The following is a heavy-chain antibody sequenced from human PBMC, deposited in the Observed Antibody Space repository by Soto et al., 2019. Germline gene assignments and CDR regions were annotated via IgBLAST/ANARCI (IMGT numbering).Heavy chain of an antibody. CDR2: INAGNGNT. V-gene: IGHV1-3*01. D-gene: IGHD6-19*01. Sequence: ASVKVSCKASGYTFTSYAMHWVRQAPGQRLEWMGWINAGNGNTKYSQKFQGRVTITRDTSASTAYMELSSLRSEDTAVYYCARDRSRSSSSGWRYYYGMDVWGQGTTVTVS. CDR1: GYTFTSYA. J-gene: IGHJ6*02. CDR3: ARDRSRSSSSGWRYYYGMDV.